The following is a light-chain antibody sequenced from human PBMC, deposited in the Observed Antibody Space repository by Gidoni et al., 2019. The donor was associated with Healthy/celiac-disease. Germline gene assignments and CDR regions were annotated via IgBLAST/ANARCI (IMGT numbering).Light chain of an antibody. CDR2: AAS. CDR3: QQLNINRT. CDR1: QGISSY. J-gene: IGKJ4*01. V-gene: IGKV1-9*01. Sequence: DIQLTQSPSFLSASVGDRVTITCRASQGISSYLAWYQQTPGKAPKLLIYAASTLQSGVPSRFSGSGSGTEFTLTSSSLQPEDFATYYCQQLNINRTFGGXTKVEIK.